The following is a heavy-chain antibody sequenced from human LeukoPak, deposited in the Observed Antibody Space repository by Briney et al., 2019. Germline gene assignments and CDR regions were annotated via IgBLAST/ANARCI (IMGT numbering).Heavy chain of an antibody. J-gene: IGHJ4*02. V-gene: IGHV3-7*01. CDR3: AREYCSGTSRYGYFDY. CDR1: GFTFSSYW. CDR2: IKQDGSQI. Sequence: GGSLRLSCATTGFTFSSYWMSWVRRAPGKGLEWVANIKQDGSQIFYVDSVKGRFTISRDTAKNSLSLQMNSLRAEDTAVYYCAREYCSGTSRYGYFDYWGQGTLVTVSS. D-gene: IGHD2-2*01.